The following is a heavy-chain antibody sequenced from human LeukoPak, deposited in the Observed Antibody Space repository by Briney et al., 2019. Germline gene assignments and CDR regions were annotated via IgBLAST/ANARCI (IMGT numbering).Heavy chain of an antibody. D-gene: IGHD6-19*01. CDR1: GDSISRNY. Sequence: SETLSLTCTVSGDSISRNYWSWIRQPPGKGLEWIGYIHYSGSTNYNPSLKSRVTISVDTSKNQFSLKLSSVTATDTAVYYRARGYGPNTSGWDYWGQGTLVTVSS. CDR3: ARGYGPNTSGWDY. CDR2: IHYSGST. J-gene: IGHJ4*02. V-gene: IGHV4-59*01.